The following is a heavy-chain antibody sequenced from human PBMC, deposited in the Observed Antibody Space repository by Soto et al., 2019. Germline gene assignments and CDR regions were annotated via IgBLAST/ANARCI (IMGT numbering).Heavy chain of an antibody. CDR3: ARGGYHEYFRY. CDR1: GGSVSSGNDY. V-gene: IGHV4-61*01. CDR2: IYHSGST. Sequence: QVQLQESGPGLMKPSETLSLTCTVSGGSVSSGNDYWSWIRQPPGKGLEWIGYIYHSGSTNYNPSLRSRLTIPGDTSKKQVSLKLTSVAAADTAVHYCARGGYHEYFRYWGQGTLVTVSS. D-gene: IGHD5-18*01. J-gene: IGHJ4*02.